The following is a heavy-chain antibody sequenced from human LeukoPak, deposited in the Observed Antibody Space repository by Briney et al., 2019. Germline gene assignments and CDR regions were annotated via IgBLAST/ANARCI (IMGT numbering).Heavy chain of an antibody. CDR2: IIPIFGTA. CDR3: ARVASYGRVVYYYGMDV. Sequence: ASAKVSCKASGGTFSSYAISWVRQAPGQGLEWMGGIIPIFGTANYAQKFQGRVTITADESTSTAYMELSSLRSEDTAVYYCARVASYGRVVYYYGMDVWGQGTTVTVSS. CDR1: GGTFSSYA. V-gene: IGHV1-69*01. D-gene: IGHD3-10*01. J-gene: IGHJ6*02.